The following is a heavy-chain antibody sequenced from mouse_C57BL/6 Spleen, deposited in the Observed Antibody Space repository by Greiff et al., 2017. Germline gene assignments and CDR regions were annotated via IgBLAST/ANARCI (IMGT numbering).Heavy chain of an antibody. CDR3: ARDGYGSSLDY. Sequence: QVQLKESGAELVKPGASVKLSCKASGYTFTSYWMHWVKQRPGQGLEWIGMIHPNSGSTNYNEKFKSKATLTVDKSSSTAYMQLSSLTSEDSAVYYCARDGYGSSLDYWGQGTTLTVSS. V-gene: IGHV1-64*01. CDR1: GYTFTSYW. J-gene: IGHJ2*01. CDR2: IHPNSGST. D-gene: IGHD1-1*01.